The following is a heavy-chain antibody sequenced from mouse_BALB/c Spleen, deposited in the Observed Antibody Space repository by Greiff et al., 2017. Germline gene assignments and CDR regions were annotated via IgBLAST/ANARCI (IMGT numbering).Heavy chain of an antibody. Sequence: EVMLVESGGGLVKPGGSLKLSCAASGFAFSSYDMSWVRQTPEKRLEWVAYISSGGGSTYYPDTVKGRFTIARDNAKNTLYLQMSSLKSEDTAMYYCARRERRLYYYAMDYWGQGTSVTVSS. CDR2: ISSGGGST. J-gene: IGHJ4*01. CDR1: GFAFSSYD. CDR3: ARRERRLYYYAMDY. V-gene: IGHV5-12-1*01. D-gene: IGHD2-3*01.